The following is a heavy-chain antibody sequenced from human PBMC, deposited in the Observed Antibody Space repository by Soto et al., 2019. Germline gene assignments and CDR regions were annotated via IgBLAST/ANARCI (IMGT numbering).Heavy chain of an antibody. D-gene: IGHD3-22*01. CDR2: TRNKANSYTT. J-gene: IGHJ3*02. Sequence: EVQLVESGGGLVQPGGSLRLSCAASGFTFSDHYMDWVRQAPGKGLEWVGRTRNKANSYTTEYAASVKGRFTISRDDSKNSLYLQMNSLKTEDTAVYYCARADYYDRGAFDIWGQGTMVTVSS. V-gene: IGHV3-72*01. CDR3: ARADYYDRGAFDI. CDR1: GFTFSDHY.